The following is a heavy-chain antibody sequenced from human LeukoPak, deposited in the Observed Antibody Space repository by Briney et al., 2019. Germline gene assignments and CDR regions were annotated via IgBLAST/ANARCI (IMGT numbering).Heavy chain of an antibody. D-gene: IGHD2-2*01. Sequence: GGSLRLSCAASGFTFNNYGMHWVRQAPGKGLEWVAVISYDGRNKHYPDSVKGRFTISRDISTDTLWLQMDSLRTEDTAVYYCAKGPLRGTAAAINYWGQGTLVTVSS. J-gene: IGHJ4*02. V-gene: IGHV3-30*18. CDR2: ISYDGRNK. CDR3: AKGPLRGTAAAINY. CDR1: GFTFNNYG.